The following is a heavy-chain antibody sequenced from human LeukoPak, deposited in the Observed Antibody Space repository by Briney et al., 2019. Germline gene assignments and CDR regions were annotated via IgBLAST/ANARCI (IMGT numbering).Heavy chain of an antibody. CDR2: SNPDTGGT. Sequence: ASVKVSCKASGYTFTSYYMHWVRQAPGQGLEWMGWSNPDTGGTNYAQKFQGRVTMTWATSIRTAYMELSRLTSDDTAVYYCARDPPSSIAGRPIFDYWGQGALVTVSS. V-gene: IGHV1-2*02. CDR3: ARDPPSSIAGRPIFDY. D-gene: IGHD6-6*01. CDR1: GYTFTSYY. J-gene: IGHJ4*02.